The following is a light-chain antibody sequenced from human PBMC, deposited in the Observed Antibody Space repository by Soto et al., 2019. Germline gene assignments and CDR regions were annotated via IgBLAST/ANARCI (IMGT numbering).Light chain of an antibody. CDR3: QQLNSYPT. Sequence: DIQMTQSPSSLSASVGDRLTITCRASQVITNDLGWYQQKPGKAPKFLIYAATTLQSGVPSRFSGSGSGTDFTLTISSLQPEDFATYYCQQLNSYPTFGQGTRLEIK. V-gene: IGKV1-17*01. CDR1: QVITND. CDR2: AAT. J-gene: IGKJ5*01.